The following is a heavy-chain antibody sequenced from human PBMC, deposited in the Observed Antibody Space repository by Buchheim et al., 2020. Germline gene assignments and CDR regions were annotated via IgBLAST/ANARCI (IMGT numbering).Heavy chain of an antibody. V-gene: IGHV4-31*03. CDR2: IYYSGSP. D-gene: IGHD2-2*01. CDR3: ARSVRAGYCSSTSCYRNSGTWYFDL. J-gene: IGHJ2*01. Sequence: QVQLQESGPGLVKPSQTLSLTCTVSGGSISSGGYYWSWIRQHPGKGLEWIGYIYYSGSPYYNPSLKSRVTISVEPSKNQFPLKLSSVTAADTAVYYCARSVRAGYCSSTSCYRNSGTWYFDLWGRGTL. CDR1: GGSISSGGYY.